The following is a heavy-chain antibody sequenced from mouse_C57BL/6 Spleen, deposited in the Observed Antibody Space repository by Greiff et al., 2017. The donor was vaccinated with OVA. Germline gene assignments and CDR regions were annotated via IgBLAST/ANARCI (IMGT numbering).Heavy chain of an antibody. V-gene: IGHV4-1*01. CDR2: INPDSSTI. CDR1: GIAFSSYW. Sequence: EVHLVASGGGLVQPGGSLTLSCAASGIAFSSYWMRWFRRAPGQGLEWIGEINPDSSTINYAPSLKDKFIISRDNAKNTLYLQMSKVRSEDTALYYCARHLYYYGSSYGAMDYWGQGTSVTVSS. CDR3: ARHLYYYGSSYGAMDY. D-gene: IGHD1-1*01. J-gene: IGHJ4*01.